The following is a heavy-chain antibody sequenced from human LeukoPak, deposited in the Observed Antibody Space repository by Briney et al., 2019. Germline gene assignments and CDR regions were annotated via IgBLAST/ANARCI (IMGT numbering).Heavy chain of an antibody. J-gene: IGHJ4*02. CDR2: ITSGGGSP. V-gene: IGHV3-23*01. D-gene: IGHD3-16*01. Sequence: GGSLRLSCAASGFTFGTSAMSWVRQTPEKGLEWVSTITSGGGSPYYADSVKGRFTISRDNSNNMLYLQMNSLRAEDTAVYYCTKRGAYYVDYWGRGIPVTVSS. CDR3: TKRGAYYVDY. CDR1: GFTFGTSA.